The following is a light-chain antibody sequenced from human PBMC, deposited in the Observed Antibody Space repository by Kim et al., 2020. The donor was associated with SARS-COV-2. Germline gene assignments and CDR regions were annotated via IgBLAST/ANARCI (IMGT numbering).Light chain of an antibody. CDR1: QSISSY. J-gene: IGKJ4*01. CDR3: QQYYSYPLT. CDR2: AAS. V-gene: IGKV1-8*01. Sequence: AIRMTQSPSSLSASTGDRFTITCRASQSISSYLAWYQQKPGKAPKLLIYAASTLQSGVPSRFSGSGSGTDFTLTISCLQPEDFTTYYCQQYYSYPLTFGGGTKVDIK.